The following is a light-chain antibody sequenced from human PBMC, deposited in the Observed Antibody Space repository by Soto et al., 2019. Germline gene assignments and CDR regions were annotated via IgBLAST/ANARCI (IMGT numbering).Light chain of an antibody. CDR2: SAS. CDR1: QSINTY. Sequence: DIQMTQSPSSLSTSVGDRVTITCRASQSINTYLNWYQQKPGKGPDLLIYSASNFQGGVPPRFSGGGSGTEFTLTISSLQPEDFATYYCQQSYTIPYTFGQGTKVDIK. V-gene: IGKV1-39*01. CDR3: QQSYTIPYT. J-gene: IGKJ2*01.